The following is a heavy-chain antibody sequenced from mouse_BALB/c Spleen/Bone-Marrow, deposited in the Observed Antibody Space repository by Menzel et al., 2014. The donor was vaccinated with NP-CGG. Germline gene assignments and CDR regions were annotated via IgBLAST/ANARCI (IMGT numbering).Heavy chain of an antibody. CDR1: GYTFTRYV. D-gene: IGHD3-1*01. J-gene: IGHJ2*01. V-gene: IGHV1-14*01. CDR3: ARERGYGDYFDY. CDR2: INPYNEGS. Sequence: EVKVVESGPELVKPGASVKMSCKASGYTFTRYVIHWVRQKPGQGLDWIGYINPYNEGSKYNEKFKGEATLTSDKSSHTAYMELSSLTSDDSAVYYCARERGYGDYFDYWGQGTTLTVSS.